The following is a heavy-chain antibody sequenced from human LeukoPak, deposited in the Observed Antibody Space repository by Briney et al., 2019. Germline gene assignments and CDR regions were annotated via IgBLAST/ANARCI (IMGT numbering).Heavy chain of an antibody. CDR3: ARDYAGGWIDY. CDR1: GFIFSSHG. CDR2: ISPSGDIT. V-gene: IGHV3-23*01. J-gene: IGHJ4*02. D-gene: IGHD3-10*02. Sequence: PGGTLRLSCAASGFIFSSHGMNWVRQAPGKGLEWVSGISPSGDITYYADSVKGRFTISRDNARNSLYLQMNNLRVEDTAIYYCARDYAGGWIDYWGQGIMVTVSS.